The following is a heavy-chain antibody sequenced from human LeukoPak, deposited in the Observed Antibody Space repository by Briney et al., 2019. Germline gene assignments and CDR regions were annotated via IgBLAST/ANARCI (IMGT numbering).Heavy chain of an antibody. Sequence: GGSLRLSCAASGFTFTSYGKHWVRQAPGKGLEWVTYISYDGGYQYYADSVKGRFTISRGNSKNTVYLQLNSLRPEDTAVYYCAKDRRMMSPHYGMDVWGQGTTVTVSS. V-gene: IGHV3-30*18. CDR1: GFTFTSYG. D-gene: IGHD3-16*01. J-gene: IGHJ6*02. CDR2: ISYDGGYQ. CDR3: AKDRRMMSPHYGMDV.